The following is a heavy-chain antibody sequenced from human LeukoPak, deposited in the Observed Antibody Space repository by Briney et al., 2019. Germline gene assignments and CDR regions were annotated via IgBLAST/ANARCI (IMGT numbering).Heavy chain of an antibody. CDR1: GGSFSGYY. J-gene: IGHJ4*02. CDR2: INHSGST. V-gene: IGHV4-34*01. CDR3: ARGGYFYDGSGYLDLGY. D-gene: IGHD3-22*01. Sequence: SETLSLTCAVYGGSFSGYYWSWIRQPPGKGLEWIGEINHSGSTNYNPSLRSRVTMSVDTSKNLFSLNLISVTSADTAVYYCARGGYFYDGSGYLDLGYWGQGILVTVSS.